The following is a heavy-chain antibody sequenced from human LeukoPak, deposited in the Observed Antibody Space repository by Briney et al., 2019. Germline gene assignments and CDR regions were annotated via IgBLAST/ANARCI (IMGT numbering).Heavy chain of an antibody. CDR2: IKQDGSEK. Sequence: AGSLRLSCAASGFTFSSYWMSWVRQAPGKGLDWVANIKQDGSEKYYVDSVKGRFTISRDNAKNSLYLQMNSLRAEDTAVYYCARARGSTSPDYYYGMDVWGQGTTLTVSS. CDR1: GFTFSSYW. V-gene: IGHV3-7*01. D-gene: IGHD2-2*01. CDR3: ARARGSTSPDYYYGMDV. J-gene: IGHJ6*02.